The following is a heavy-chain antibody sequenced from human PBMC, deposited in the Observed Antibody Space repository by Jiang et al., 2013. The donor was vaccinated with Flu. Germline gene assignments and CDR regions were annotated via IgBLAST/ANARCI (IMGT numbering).Heavy chain of an antibody. CDR3: GYGANFFFDS. CDR1: GLSVSNVY. J-gene: IGHJ4*02. V-gene: IGHV3-15*07. Sequence: VQLVESGGGLVKPGESLRLSCAASGLSVSNVYMNWVRQAPEKGLEWVGRITAGGTTDYAAPVKDRFTISRDNSENTVSLQMNSLKTEDTAVYYCGYGANFFFDSWGQGTLVTVSS. D-gene: IGHD4-17*01. CDR2: ITAGGTT.